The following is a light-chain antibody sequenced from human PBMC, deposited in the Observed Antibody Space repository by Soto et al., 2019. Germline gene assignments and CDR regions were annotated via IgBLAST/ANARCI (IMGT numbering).Light chain of an antibody. CDR1: NSNIGRYS. J-gene: IGLJ3*02. V-gene: IGLV1-44*01. Sequence: QSALTQPPSLSGTPGQRVTISCSGSNSNIGRYSVNWYQHFPGTAPKILIYSDDERPSGVPDRVSGSKAGTSASLAISGLQSEDEAEYYCAAWYDNLNGPLFGGGTQLTVL. CDR2: SDD. CDR3: AAWYDNLNGPL.